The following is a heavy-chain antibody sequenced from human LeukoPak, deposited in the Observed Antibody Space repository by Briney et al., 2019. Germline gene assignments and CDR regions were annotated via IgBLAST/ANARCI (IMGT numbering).Heavy chain of an antibody. J-gene: IGHJ4*02. CDR3: ARQGYSDFSSRPFDY. CDR2: IYYSGST. CDR1: GGSLSSSGYY. Sequence: SETLSLTCTVSGGSLSSSGYYWGWIRQPPGKGLEWIGSIYYSGSTYYNPSLKSRVTISVDTSKNQFSLRLNSVNAADTAVFYCARQGYSDFSSRPFDYWGQGTLVTVSS. V-gene: IGHV4-39*01. D-gene: IGHD1-26*01.